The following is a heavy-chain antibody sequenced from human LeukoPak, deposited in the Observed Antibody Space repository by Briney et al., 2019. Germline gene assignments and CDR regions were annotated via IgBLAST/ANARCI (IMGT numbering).Heavy chain of an antibody. J-gene: IGHJ4*02. Sequence: PSETLSLTCTVSGGSISSYYWNWIRLPPGKGLEWIGSIYKSGSSNYNPSLRSRVTISVDTSKTQFSLKLSSVTAADTAVYYCARHGRYSSGWYVAYWGQGTLVTVSS. D-gene: IGHD6-19*01. CDR3: ARHGRYSSGWYVAY. CDR2: IYKSGSS. V-gene: IGHV4-59*08. CDR1: GGSISSYY.